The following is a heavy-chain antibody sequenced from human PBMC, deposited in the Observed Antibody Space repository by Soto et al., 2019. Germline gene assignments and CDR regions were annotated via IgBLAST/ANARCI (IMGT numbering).Heavy chain of an antibody. CDR1: GGTFSSYA. D-gene: IGHD3-9*01. CDR3: AGYDILTGYKGDYYYYGMDV. J-gene: IGHJ6*02. CDR2: IIPIFGTA. Sequence: QVQLVQSGAEVKKPGSSVKVSCKASGGTFSSYAISWVRQAPGQGLEWMGGIIPIFGTANYAQKFQGRVTITADESTSTAYMELSSLRSEDTAVYYCAGYDILTGYKGDYYYYGMDVWGHGTTVTVSS. V-gene: IGHV1-69*01.